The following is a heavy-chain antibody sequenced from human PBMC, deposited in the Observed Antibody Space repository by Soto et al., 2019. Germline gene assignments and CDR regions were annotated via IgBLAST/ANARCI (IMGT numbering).Heavy chain of an antibody. V-gene: IGHV4-38-2*01. CDR3: ARVLVGATTDY. J-gene: IGHJ4*02. Sequence: SETLSLTCAVSGYSISSGYYWGWIRQPPGKGLEWIGNIYHSGSTYYNSSLKSRVTISVDTSKNQFSLNLSSVTAADTAVYYCARVLVGATTDYWGQGTLVTVSS. CDR1: GYSISSGYY. D-gene: IGHD1-26*01. CDR2: IYHSGST.